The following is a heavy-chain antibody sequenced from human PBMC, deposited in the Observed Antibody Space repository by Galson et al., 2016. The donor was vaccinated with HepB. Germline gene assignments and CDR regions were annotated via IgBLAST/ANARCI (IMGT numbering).Heavy chain of an antibody. Sequence: SLRLSCAASGFIFRSYGMHWVRQAPGKGLEWVAVISSDGSNKFYADSVKGRFTVSRDNSKNTLYLQMNSLGVEDTAVYYCAREVQKELLYWFDPWGQGTLVTVSS. J-gene: IGHJ5*02. CDR3: AREVQKELLYWFDP. CDR1: GFIFRSYG. V-gene: IGHV3-30*03. D-gene: IGHD2-2*01. CDR2: ISSDGSNK.